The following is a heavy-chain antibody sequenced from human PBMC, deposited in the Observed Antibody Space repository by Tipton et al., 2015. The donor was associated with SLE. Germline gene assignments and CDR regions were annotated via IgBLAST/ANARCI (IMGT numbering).Heavy chain of an antibody. Sequence: TLSLTCAVSGGSVSTSDWWTWVRQSPNKGLEWIGQIFQSGSTNYHPSLQSRVTMSIDKAKNQVSLKLTSVTAADTAVYYCAGDSSGSYYDRGGYYQLANRHFDLWGRGILVSVSS. J-gene: IGHJ4*02. CDR2: IFQSGST. CDR3: AGDSSGSYYDRGGYYQLANRHFDL. D-gene: IGHD3-22*01. V-gene: IGHV4-4*02. CDR1: GGSVSTSDW.